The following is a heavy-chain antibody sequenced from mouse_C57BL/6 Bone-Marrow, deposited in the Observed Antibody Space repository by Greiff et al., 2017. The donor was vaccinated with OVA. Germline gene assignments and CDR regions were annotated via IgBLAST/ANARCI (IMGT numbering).Heavy chain of an antibody. Sequence: EVQGLESGGGLVKPGGSLKLSCAASGFTFSDYGMHWVRQAPEKGLEWVAYIRSGSSTLYYADTVKGRFTISRDNAKNTLFLQMTSLRSEDTAMYYCARTHYYGSSYVGYFDVWGTGTTVTVSS. CDR1: GFTFSDYG. CDR3: ARTHYYGSSYVGYFDV. J-gene: IGHJ1*03. V-gene: IGHV5-17*01. D-gene: IGHD1-1*01. CDR2: IRSGSSTL.